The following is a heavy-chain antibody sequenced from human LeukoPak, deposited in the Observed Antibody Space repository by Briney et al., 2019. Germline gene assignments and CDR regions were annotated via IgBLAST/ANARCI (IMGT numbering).Heavy chain of an antibody. Sequence: PGGSLRLSCAASGFTFTDFWMNCVRQAPGKGLEWVANINQGGSTKYYVDSVKGRFTISRDNARNSLYLQMASLRAEDTAVYFCSGRDSAAGERAYWGQGTLVTVSS. CDR2: INQGGSTK. CDR1: GFTFTDFW. CDR3: SGRDSAAGERAY. V-gene: IGHV3-7*05. J-gene: IGHJ4*02. D-gene: IGHD5-18*01.